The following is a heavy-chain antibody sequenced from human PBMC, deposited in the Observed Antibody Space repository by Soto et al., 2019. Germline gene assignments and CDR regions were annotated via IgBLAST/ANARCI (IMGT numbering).Heavy chain of an antibody. D-gene: IGHD1-20*01. CDR1: GYTFTSYD. J-gene: IGHJ5*02. CDR2: MNPNSGNT. CDR3: AREYNWSQRFDP. Sequence: ASVKVSCTASGYTFTSYDINWVRQATGQGLEWMGWMNPNSGNTGYAQKFQGRVTMTRNTSISTAYMELSSLRSEDTAVYYCAREYNWSQRFDPWGQGTLVTVSS. V-gene: IGHV1-8*01.